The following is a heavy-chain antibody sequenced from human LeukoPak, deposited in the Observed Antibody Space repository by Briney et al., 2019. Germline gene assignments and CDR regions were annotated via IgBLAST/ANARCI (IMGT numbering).Heavy chain of an antibody. CDR1: GFTFSGSA. Sequence: GGSLRLSCAASGFTFSGSAMHWVRQASGKGLEWVGRIRSKAISYATAYAASVKGRFTFSRDDSKNTAYLQMNSLKTEDTAVYYCTSVMTTVVTSPYYYYYGMDVWGQGTKVTVSS. CDR2: IRSKAISYAT. D-gene: IGHD4-23*01. V-gene: IGHV3-73*01. J-gene: IGHJ6*02. CDR3: TSVMTTVVTSPYYYYYGMDV.